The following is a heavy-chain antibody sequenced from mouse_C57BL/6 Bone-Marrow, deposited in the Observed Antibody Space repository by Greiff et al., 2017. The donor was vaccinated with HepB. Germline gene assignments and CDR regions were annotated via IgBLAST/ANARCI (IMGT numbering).Heavy chain of an antibody. CDR2: INPYNGGT. Sequence: EVMLQQSGPVLVKPGASVKMSCKASGYTFTDYYMNWVKQSHGKSLEWIGVINPYNGGTSYNQKFKGKATLTVDKSSSTAYMELNSLTSEDSAVYYCAKKVPSYYFDYWGQGTTLTVSS. D-gene: IGHD2-14*01. J-gene: IGHJ2*01. CDR1: GYTFTDYY. CDR3: AKKVPSYYFDY. V-gene: IGHV1-19*01.